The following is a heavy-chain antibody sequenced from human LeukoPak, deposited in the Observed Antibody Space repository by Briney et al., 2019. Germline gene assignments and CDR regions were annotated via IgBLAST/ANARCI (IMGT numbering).Heavy chain of an antibody. CDR2: ISYDGSNK. J-gene: IGHJ4*02. Sequence: GGSLRLSCAASGFTFSSYAMHWVRQAPGKGLEWVAVISYDGSNKYYADSVKGRFTISRDNSKNTLYLQINSLRAEDTAVYYCVSYCSGGSCQSDSDYWGQGTLVTVSS. CDR1: GFTFSSYA. CDR3: VSYCSGGSCQSDSDY. V-gene: IGHV3-30*01. D-gene: IGHD2-15*01.